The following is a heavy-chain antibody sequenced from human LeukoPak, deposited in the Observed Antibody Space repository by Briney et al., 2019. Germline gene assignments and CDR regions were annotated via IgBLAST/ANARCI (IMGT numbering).Heavy chain of an antibody. Sequence: APVKVSCKASGYTFTSYDINWVRQATGQGLEWMGWMNPNSGNTGYAQKFQGRVTMTRNTSISTAYMELSSLRSEDTAVYYCARGQAVYSSSWYDRHPTDYWGQGTLVTVSS. J-gene: IGHJ4*02. CDR3: ARGQAVYSSSWYDRHPTDY. CDR1: GYTFTSYD. V-gene: IGHV1-8*01. D-gene: IGHD6-13*01. CDR2: MNPNSGNT.